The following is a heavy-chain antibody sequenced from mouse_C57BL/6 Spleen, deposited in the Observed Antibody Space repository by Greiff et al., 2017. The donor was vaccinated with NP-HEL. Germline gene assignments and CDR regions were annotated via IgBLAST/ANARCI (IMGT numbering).Heavy chain of an antibody. V-gene: IGHV5-4*01. D-gene: IGHD1-1*01. J-gene: IGHJ2*01. Sequence: EVQLQQSGGGLVKPGGSLKLSCAASGFTFSSYAMSWVRQTPEKRLEWVATISDGGSYTYYPYNVTDRFTISRDNAKNNLYLQMSHLKSEDTAMYYCASYYDGCDDWGQGTTLTVSS. CDR1: GFTFSSYA. CDR3: ASYYDGCDD. CDR2: ISDGGSYT.